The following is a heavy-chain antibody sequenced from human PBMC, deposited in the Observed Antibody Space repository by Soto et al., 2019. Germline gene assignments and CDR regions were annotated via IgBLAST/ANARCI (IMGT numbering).Heavy chain of an antibody. V-gene: IGHV3-30-3*01. J-gene: IGHJ1*01. CDR3: ATDGTEYFDSSGYEGYFQH. Sequence: QVQLVESGGGVVQPGRSLRLSCAASGFTFSSYAMHWVRQAPGKGLEWVAVISYDGSNKYYADSVKGRFTISRDNSKNTLYLQMNGLRAEDTAVYYCATDGTEYFDSSGYEGYFQHWCQGTLVTVSS. CDR2: ISYDGSNK. D-gene: IGHD3-22*01. CDR1: GFTFSSYA.